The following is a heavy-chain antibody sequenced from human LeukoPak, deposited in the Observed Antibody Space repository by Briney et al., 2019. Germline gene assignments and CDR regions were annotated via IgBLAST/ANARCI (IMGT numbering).Heavy chain of an antibody. Sequence: GGSLRLSCVVSGFTFSGDYISWFRQAPGKGLEWVSVLYYGVSTFYKDSVKGRFTTSGDNSKNTLYLQMNSLRAEDTAVYYCARDRKGALNYGMDVWGQGTTVTVSS. CDR1: GFTFSGDY. CDR3: ARDRKGALNYGMDV. D-gene: IGHD3-16*02. J-gene: IGHJ6*02. V-gene: IGHV3-66*02. CDR2: LYYGVST.